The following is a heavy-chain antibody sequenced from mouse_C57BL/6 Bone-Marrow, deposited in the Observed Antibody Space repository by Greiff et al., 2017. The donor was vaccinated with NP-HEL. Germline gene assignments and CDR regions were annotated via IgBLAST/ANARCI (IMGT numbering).Heavy chain of an antibody. D-gene: IGHD1-1*01. V-gene: IGHV5-6*02. CDR2: ISSGGSYT. Sequence: EVKLMESGGDLVKPGGSLKLSCAASGFTFSSYGMSWVRQTPDKRLEWVATISSGGSYTYYPDSVKGRFTISRDNAKNTLYLQMSSLKSEDTAMYYCARREFITTVLATYWYFDVWGTGTTVTVSS. J-gene: IGHJ1*03. CDR1: GFTFSSYG. CDR3: ARREFITTVLATYWYFDV.